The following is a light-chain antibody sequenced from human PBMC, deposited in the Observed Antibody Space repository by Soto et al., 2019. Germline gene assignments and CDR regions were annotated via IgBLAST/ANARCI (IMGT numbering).Light chain of an antibody. J-gene: IGKJ1*01. CDR1: QSVSSY. Sequence: EIVLTQSPATLSLSPGERATLSCRASQSVSSYLAWYQQKPGQAPRLLIYDASNRATGIPARFSGRGSGTDFALPISGLEPEDFAVYYCHQRGDWPRTFGQWTKVEIK. V-gene: IGKV3-11*01. CDR3: HQRGDWPRT. CDR2: DAS.